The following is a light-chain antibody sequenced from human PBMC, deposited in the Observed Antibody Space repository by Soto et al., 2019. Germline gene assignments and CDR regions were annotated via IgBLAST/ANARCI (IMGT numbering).Light chain of an antibody. CDR1: QAVNTR. CDR2: LTS. Sequence: EIVLTQSPATLSSFPGDRVTLSCRASQAVNTRLAWYQHKPGQAPRLLIYLTSNRAAGIPARFSGSGSETDFTLTISDVEPEEFAVYYCHQRQSWPRTVGQGTKVDI. CDR3: HQRQSWPRT. J-gene: IGKJ1*01. V-gene: IGKV3-11*01.